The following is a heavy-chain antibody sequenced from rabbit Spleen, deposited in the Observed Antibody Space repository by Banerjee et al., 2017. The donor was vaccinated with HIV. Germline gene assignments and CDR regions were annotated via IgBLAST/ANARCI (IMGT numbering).Heavy chain of an antibody. CDR3: ARDTSSSFSSYGMDL. CDR2: IDTGSSGFT. V-gene: IGHV1S40*01. CDR1: GVSFSGNSY. D-gene: IGHD1-1*01. Sequence: VESGGDLVKPGASLTLTCKASGVSFSGNSYMCWVRQALGKGLEWIACIDTGSSGFTYFASWAKGRFTISKTSSTTVTLQMTSLTAADTATYFCARDTSSSFSSYGMDLWGPGTLVTVS. J-gene: IGHJ6*01.